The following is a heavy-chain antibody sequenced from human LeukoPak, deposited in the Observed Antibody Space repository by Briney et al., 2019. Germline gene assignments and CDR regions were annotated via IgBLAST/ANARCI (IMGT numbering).Heavy chain of an antibody. CDR1: GFTFSSYW. CDR2: IKQDGSEK. V-gene: IGHV3-7*01. CDR3: ARAGCRTPTYYDFWSGYPYYYYYMDV. J-gene: IGHJ6*03. D-gene: IGHD3-3*01. Sequence: HTGGSLRLSCAASGFTFSSYWMSWVRQAPGKGLEWVANIKQDGSEKYYVDSVKGRFTISRDNAKNSLYLQMNSLRAEDTAVYYCARAGCRTPTYYDFWSGYPYYYYYMDVWGKGTTVTVSS.